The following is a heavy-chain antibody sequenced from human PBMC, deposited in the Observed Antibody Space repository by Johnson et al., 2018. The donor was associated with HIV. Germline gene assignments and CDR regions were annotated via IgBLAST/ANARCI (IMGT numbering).Heavy chain of an antibody. CDR1: RFTFSSYA. Sequence: QVQLVESGGGVVRPGGSLRLSCAASRFTFSSYAMHWVRQAPGKGLEWVAVISYDGSKRYYADSVRGRFTISRDNSKNMLYLQVNGLRVEDTAVFYCASGEDYGGNYGALDIWGQGTMVTVSS. D-gene: IGHD4-23*01. V-gene: IGHV3-30*01. CDR2: ISYDGSKR. CDR3: ASGEDYGGNYGALDI. J-gene: IGHJ3*02.